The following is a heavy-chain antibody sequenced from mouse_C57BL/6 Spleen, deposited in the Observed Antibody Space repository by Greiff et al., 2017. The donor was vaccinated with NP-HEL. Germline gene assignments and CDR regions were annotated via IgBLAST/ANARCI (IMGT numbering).Heavy chain of an antibody. J-gene: IGHJ3*01. CDR2: IYPRSGNT. CDR1: GYTFTSYG. CDR3: AREGVYYDYRFAY. Sequence: VQLQQSGAELARPGASVKLSCKASGYTFTSYGISWVKQRTGQGLEWIGEIYPRSGNTYYNEKFKGKATLTADKSSSTAYMELRSLTSEDSAVYFCAREGVYYDYRFAYWGQRTLVTVSA. D-gene: IGHD2-4*01. V-gene: IGHV1-81*01.